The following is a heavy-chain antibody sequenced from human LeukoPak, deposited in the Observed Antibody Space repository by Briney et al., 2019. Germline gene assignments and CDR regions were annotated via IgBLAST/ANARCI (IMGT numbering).Heavy chain of an antibody. CDR3: ARDREYCSSTSWYPWYFDL. CDR2: FDPEDGET. D-gene: IGHD2-2*01. J-gene: IGHJ2*01. CDR1: GYTLTEIS. V-gene: IGHV1-24*01. Sequence: ASVKVSCKVSGYTLTEISMHWVRQAPGKGLEWMGGFDPEDGETIYAQKFQGRVTMTRDTSISTAYMELSRLRSDDTAVYYCARDREYCSSTSWYPWYFDLWGRGTLVTVSS.